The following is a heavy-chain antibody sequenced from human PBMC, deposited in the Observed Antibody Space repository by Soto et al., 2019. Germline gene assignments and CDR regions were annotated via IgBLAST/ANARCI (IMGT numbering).Heavy chain of an antibody. J-gene: IGHJ4*02. D-gene: IGHD3-16*02. V-gene: IGHV3-30*15. CDR3: ARDRVRLGELSLIGYFDY. Sequence: QVQLVESGGSVVQPGRSLRLSCEASGFTFTSYAMHWVRQAPGKGLEWVSVLSYDGINEYYAASVKGRFTISRDNSKNTLFLQMSSLRVEDTAVYYCARDRVRLGELSLIGYFDYWGQGTLVTVSS. CDR1: GFTFTSYA. CDR2: LSYDGINE.